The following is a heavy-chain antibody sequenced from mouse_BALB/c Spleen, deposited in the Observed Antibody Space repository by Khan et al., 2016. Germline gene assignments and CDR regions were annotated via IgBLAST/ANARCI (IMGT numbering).Heavy chain of an antibody. D-gene: IGHD1-1*01. CDR2: INPYNGDT. Sequence: VQLQQSGPELVKPGASVKISCKATGYSFIGYFMNWVMQSHGKSLEWIGRINPYNGDTFYNQKFKGKATLTVDKSSSTAHMELRSLASEDSAVYYYARDCGSPRGAMDYWGQGTSVTVSS. J-gene: IGHJ4*01. CDR3: ARDCGSPRGAMDY. V-gene: IGHV1-20*02. CDR1: GYSFIGYF.